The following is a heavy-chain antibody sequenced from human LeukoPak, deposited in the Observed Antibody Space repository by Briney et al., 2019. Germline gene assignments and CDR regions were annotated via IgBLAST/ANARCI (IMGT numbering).Heavy chain of an antibody. V-gene: IGHV4-59*05. CDR3: ARQSGYGSGSYYNFGY. CDR1: GGSISSYY. D-gene: IGHD3-10*01. Sequence: PSETLSLTCTVSGGSISSYYWSWIRQPPGKGLEWIGSIYYSGSTYYNPSLKSQVTISVDMSKNQFSLKLSSVTAADTAVYYCARQSGYGSGSYYNFGYWGQGTLVTVSS. J-gene: IGHJ4*02. CDR2: IYYSGST.